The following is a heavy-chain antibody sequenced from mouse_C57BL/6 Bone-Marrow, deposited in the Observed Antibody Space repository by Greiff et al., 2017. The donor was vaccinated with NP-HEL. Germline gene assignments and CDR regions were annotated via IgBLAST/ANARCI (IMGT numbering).Heavy chain of an antibody. Sequence: EVKLEESGGGLVQPGGSMKLSCVASGFTFSNYCMNWVRQSPEKGLEWVAQIRLKSDNYETNYAESVKGRFTISRDDCKSSVYLPMNNLRAEDACIYYCTGSYYCDGEVFAYWGQGTLVTVSA. CDR3: TGSYYCDGEVFAY. CDR2: IRLKSDNYET. V-gene: IGHV6-3*01. CDR1: GFTFSNYC. J-gene: IGHJ3*01. D-gene: IGHD1-1*01.